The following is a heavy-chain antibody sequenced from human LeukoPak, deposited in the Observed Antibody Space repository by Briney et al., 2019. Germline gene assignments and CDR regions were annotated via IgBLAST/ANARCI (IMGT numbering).Heavy chain of an antibody. J-gene: IGHJ6*03. Sequence: SETLSLTCTVSGGSISSSGYYWSWIRQPAGKGLEWIGRIYTSGGTNYNPSLKSRVTISVDTSKNHFSLKLSSVTAADTAVYYCAREGRVDIVATIQKTAYYYYYMDVWGKGTTVTVSS. V-gene: IGHV4-61*02. D-gene: IGHD5-12*01. CDR1: GGSISSSGYY. CDR3: AREGRVDIVATIQKTAYYYYYMDV. CDR2: IYTSGGT.